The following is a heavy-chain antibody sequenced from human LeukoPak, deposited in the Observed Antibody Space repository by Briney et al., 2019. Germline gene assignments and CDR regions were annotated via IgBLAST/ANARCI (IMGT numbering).Heavy chain of an antibody. V-gene: IGHV3-48*03. CDR2: ISSSGSTI. Sequence: QTGGSLRLSCAAPGFTFSSYGMLWARKAPGRGLEWVSYISSSGSTIYYADSVKGRFTISRDNAKNSLYLQMNSLRAEDTAVYYCAELGITMIGGVWGKGTTVTISS. CDR3: AELGITMIGGV. D-gene: IGHD3-10*02. J-gene: IGHJ6*04. CDR1: GFTFSSYG.